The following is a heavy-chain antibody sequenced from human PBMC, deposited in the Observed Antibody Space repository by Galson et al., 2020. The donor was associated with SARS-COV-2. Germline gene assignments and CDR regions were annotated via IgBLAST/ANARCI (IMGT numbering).Heavy chain of an antibody. CDR1: GGSISSSSYY. CDR3: ATHTGDY. CDR2: IHYSGTT. Sequence: SETLSLTCSASGGSISSSSYYWAWIRQPPGKGLEWIATIHYSGTTYSNASHQSPVTISVDTSNKHFPLRLTSVTAADTAVYYCATHTGDYWGQGTLVTVSS. J-gene: IGHJ4*02. V-gene: IGHV4-39*01.